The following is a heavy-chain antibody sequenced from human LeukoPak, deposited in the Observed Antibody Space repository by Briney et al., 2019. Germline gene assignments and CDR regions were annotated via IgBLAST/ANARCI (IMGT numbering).Heavy chain of an antibody. J-gene: IGHJ6*02. V-gene: IGHV3-23*01. CDR2: ISGSGGST. Sequence: PGGSLRLSCAASGFTFSSYAMSWVRQAPGKGLEWVSAISGSGGSTYYADSVKGRFTISRDNSKNTLYLQMNSLRAEDTAVYYCAKDLRNSSGPRDYYYGMDVWGQGTTVTVSS. CDR1: GFTFSSYA. CDR3: AKDLRNSSGPRDYYYGMDV. D-gene: IGHD6-19*01.